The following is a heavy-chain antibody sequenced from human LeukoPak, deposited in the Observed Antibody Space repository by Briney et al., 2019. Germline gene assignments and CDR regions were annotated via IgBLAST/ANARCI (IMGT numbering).Heavy chain of an antibody. Sequence: PGGSLRLSCAASGFTFSNSWMSWVRQAPGKGLECVANIKPDGSEKYYVDSMKGRFTISRDNAKNSLFLQLNSLRAEDTAMYYCASGNYFDYWGQGTLVTVSS. CDR1: GFTFSNSW. J-gene: IGHJ4*02. CDR3: ASGNYFDY. CDR2: IKPDGSEK. V-gene: IGHV3-7*01.